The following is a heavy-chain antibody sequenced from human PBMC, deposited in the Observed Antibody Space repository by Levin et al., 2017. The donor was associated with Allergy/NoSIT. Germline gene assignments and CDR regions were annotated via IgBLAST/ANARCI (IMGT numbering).Heavy chain of an antibody. CDR2: ISWNSGSI. V-gene: IGHV3-9*01. D-gene: IGHD6-13*01. CDR1: GFTFDDYA. CDR3: AKGYSSSLRYYFDY. J-gene: IGHJ4*02. Sequence: SLKISCAASGFTFDDYAMHWVRQAPGKGLEWVSGISWNSGSIGYADSVKGRFTISRDNAKNSLYLQMNSLRAEDTALYYCAKGYSSSLRYYFDYWGQGTLVTVSS.